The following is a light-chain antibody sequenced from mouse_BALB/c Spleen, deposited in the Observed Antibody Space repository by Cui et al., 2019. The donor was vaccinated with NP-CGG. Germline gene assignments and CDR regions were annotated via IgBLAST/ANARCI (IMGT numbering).Light chain of an antibody. J-gene: IGLJ1*01. CDR3: ALWYSNHWV. Sequence: QAVFSQESVLTTSPGETVTFTCRSSTGAVTTSNYANWVQEKPDHLFTGLIGGTNNRVPGVPARFSGSLIGDKAALTITGAQTEDEAIYFCALWYSNHWVFGGGTKLTVL. V-gene: IGLV1*01. CDR2: GTN. CDR1: TGAVTTSNY.